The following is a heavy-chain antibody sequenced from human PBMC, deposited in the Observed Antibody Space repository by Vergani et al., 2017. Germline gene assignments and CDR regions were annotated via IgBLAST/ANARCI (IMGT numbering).Heavy chain of an antibody. J-gene: IGHJ5*02. Sequence: QVHLVQSGAEVKKPGASVKISCRTSGYTFIDYYIHWIRQAPGQGLEWMGWINPKSGVTNYAQKSQGRVTMTRDTSISTAYMELTSLTSADTAIFYCARDHAASGSYMAWFDPWGQGSPVIVSS. CDR1: GYTFIDYY. CDR3: ARDHAASGSYMAWFDP. CDR2: INPKSGVT. D-gene: IGHD1-26*01. V-gene: IGHV1-2*02.